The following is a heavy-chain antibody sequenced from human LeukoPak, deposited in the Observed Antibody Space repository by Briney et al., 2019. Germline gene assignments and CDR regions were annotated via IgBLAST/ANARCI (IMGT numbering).Heavy chain of an antibody. CDR1: GYTFTDSY. V-gene: IGHV1-2*02. D-gene: IGHD2-15*01. Sequence: ASVKVSCKASGYTFTDSYIHWGRQAPGQGLEWMGWVNPNTGGTNYAPSFHGRVAMTRDTSISTAYMELRGLKSDDAAVYYCARALLSSRTLGPGGYFDHWGQGALVGVSS. CDR2: VNPNTGGT. J-gene: IGHJ4*02. CDR3: ARALLSSRTLGPGGYFDH.